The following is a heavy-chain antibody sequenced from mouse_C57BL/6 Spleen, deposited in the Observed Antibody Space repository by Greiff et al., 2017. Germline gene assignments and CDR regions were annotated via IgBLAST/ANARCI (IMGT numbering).Heavy chain of an antibody. Sequence: QVQLQQPGAELVKPGASVTLSCKASGYTFTSYWMHWVKQRPGQGLEWIGMIHPNSGSTNYNEKFKSKATLTVDKSSSTAYMQLSSLTSEDSAVYYCARGGSYGYYAMDYWGQGTSVTVSS. CDR2: IHPNSGST. D-gene: IGHD1-1*02. CDR1: GYTFTSYW. J-gene: IGHJ4*01. V-gene: IGHV1-64*01. CDR3: ARGGSYGYYAMDY.